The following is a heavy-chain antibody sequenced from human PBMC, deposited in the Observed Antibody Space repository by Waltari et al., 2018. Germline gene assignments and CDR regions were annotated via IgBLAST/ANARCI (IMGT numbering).Heavy chain of an antibody. V-gene: IGHV3-74*01. D-gene: IGHD6-13*01. CDR2: INTDGSTT. Sequence: EVQLVESGGGLVQPGGSLRLSCAASGFTFSSYWMHWVRQAPGKGLVWVSDINTDGSTTNYADSVKGRFTISRDNAKNTLYLQMDSLRAEETAVYYCVIGAQHVSNWYASEYFQHWGQGTLVTVSS. CDR3: VIGAQHVSNWYASEYFQH. J-gene: IGHJ1*01. CDR1: GFTFSSYW.